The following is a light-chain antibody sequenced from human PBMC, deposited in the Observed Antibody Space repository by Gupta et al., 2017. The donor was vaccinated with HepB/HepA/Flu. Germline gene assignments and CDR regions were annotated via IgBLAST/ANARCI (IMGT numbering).Light chain of an antibody. CDR2: AAS. Sequence: DIQMTQSPSSLSASVGDRVTITCRASQSISSYLNWYQQKPGKAPKLLIYAASSLQSGVPSRFSRSGSGTDFTLTISRLQPEDFTTYYCQQCYSTAWTFGQGTKVEIK. J-gene: IGKJ1*01. CDR1: QSISSY. V-gene: IGKV1-39*01. CDR3: QQCYSTAWT.